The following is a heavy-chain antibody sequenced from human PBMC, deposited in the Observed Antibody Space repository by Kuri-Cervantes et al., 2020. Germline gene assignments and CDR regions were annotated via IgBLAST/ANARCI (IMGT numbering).Heavy chain of an antibody. J-gene: IGHJ4*02. V-gene: IGHV3-30*03. Sequence: GGSLRLSCAASGFTFSDYYMSWVRQAPGKGLEWVAVISYDGSNKYYADSVKGRFTISRDNSKNTLYLQMSSLRAEDTAVYYCVRDGRTYDSSGYHWGNFDYWGQGTLVTVSS. CDR3: VRDGRTYDSSGYHWGNFDY. CDR1: GFTFSDYY. D-gene: IGHD3-22*01. CDR2: ISYDGSNK.